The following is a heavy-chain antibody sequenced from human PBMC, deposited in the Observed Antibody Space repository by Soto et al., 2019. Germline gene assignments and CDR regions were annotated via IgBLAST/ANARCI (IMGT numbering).Heavy chain of an antibody. J-gene: IGHJ6*02. V-gene: IGHV4-59*01. CDR1: GGSISSYY. D-gene: IGHD6-19*01. CDR2: IYYSGST. Sequence: SETLSLTCTVSGGSISSYYWSWIRQPPGKGLEWIGYIYYSGSTNYNPSLKSRVTISVDTSKNQFSLKLSSVTAADTAVYYCARDFRYSSGWYFYYYYGMDVWGQGTTVTVSS. CDR3: ARDFRYSSGWYFYYYYGMDV.